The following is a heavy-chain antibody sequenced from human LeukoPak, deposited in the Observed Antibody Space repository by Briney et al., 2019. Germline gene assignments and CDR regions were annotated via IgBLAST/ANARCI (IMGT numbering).Heavy chain of an antibody. J-gene: IGHJ5*02. CDR1: GFTFSDYY. V-gene: IGHV3-11*01. D-gene: IGHD3-10*01. CDR2: ISNSGTTI. CDR3: ARALAGFSFDP. Sequence: GGSLRLSCAASGFTFSDYYMSWIRQAPGKGLEWVSYISNSGTTIYYADSVKGRFTISRDNAKNLLYLQMNSLRAEDTAMYYCARALAGFSFDPWGQGTLVTVSS.